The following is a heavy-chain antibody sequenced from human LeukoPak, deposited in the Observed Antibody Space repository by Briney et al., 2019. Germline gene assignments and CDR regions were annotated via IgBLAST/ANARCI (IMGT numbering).Heavy chain of an antibody. CDR2: IYFSGST. V-gene: IGHV4-31*03. CDR1: GGAISSGGYY. J-gene: IGHJ4*02. Sequence: TPSLPSTVSGGAISSGGYYWSWIRQHPRKGLGWVGDIYFSGSTYYTPSLKSRVTISVDTSKNQFSLKLSSVTAADTAVYYCARGSSSSWYVKHVIMFDYWGQGTLVTVSS. CDR3: ARGSSSSWYVKHVIMFDY. D-gene: IGHD6-13*01.